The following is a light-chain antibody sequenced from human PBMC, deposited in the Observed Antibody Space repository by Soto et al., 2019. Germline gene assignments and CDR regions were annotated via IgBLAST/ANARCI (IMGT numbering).Light chain of an antibody. CDR1: SSDIGGYNY. V-gene: IGLV2-14*01. CDR3: SSYRSTTTLGV. Sequence: QSALTQPASVSGSPGQSITISCTGTSSDIGGYNYVSWYQQHPGKAPKVVIYEVSNRPLGVSNRFSAFKSGNTASLIISGLQADDEADYFCSSYRSTTTLGVLGTGTKLTVL. J-gene: IGLJ1*01. CDR2: EVS.